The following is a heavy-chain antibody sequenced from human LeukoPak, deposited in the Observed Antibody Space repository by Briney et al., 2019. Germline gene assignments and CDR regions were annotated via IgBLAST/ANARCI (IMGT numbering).Heavy chain of an antibody. Sequence: ASVKVSCKASGYTFTGYYMHWVRQAPGQGLEWMGGFDPEDGETIYAQKFQGRVTMTEDTSTDTAYMELSSLRSEDTAVYYCATPTKNYDILTGGLEYWGQGTLVTVSS. D-gene: IGHD3-9*01. CDR2: FDPEDGET. J-gene: IGHJ4*02. CDR1: GYTFTGYY. CDR3: ATPTKNYDILTGGLEY. V-gene: IGHV1-24*01.